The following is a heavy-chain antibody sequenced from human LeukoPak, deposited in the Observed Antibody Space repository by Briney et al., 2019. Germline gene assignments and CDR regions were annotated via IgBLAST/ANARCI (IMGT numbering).Heavy chain of an antibody. J-gene: IGHJ4*02. D-gene: IGHD2-15*01. Sequence: ASVKVSCKASGYTSTHFDISWVRQAPGQGLEWMGRISPYNGDTYYAQNLQGRVTVTTDTSTRTAYMELKSLTSDDTAVYYCARKRGGCYPDWGQGTLVTVSS. V-gene: IGHV1-18*01. CDR1: GYTSTHFD. CDR2: ISPYNGDT. CDR3: ARKRGGCYPD.